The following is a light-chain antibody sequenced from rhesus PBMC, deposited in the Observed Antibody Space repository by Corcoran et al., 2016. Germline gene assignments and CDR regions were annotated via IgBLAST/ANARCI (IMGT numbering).Light chain of an antibody. CDR3: QQYTSSPWT. V-gene: IGKV1-22*01. CDR2: KAS. Sequence: DIQMTQSPSSLSASVGDTVTITCRASQSISSWLAWYQQKPGKAPKLLIYKASSLQSGVPSRFSGSGAGTDFTLTISSLQSEDFATYYCQQYTSSPWTFGQGTKVEIK. J-gene: IGKJ1*01. CDR1: QSISSW.